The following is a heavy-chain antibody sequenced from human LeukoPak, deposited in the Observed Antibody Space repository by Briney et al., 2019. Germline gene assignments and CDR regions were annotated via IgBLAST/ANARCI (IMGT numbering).Heavy chain of an antibody. Sequence: PSETLSLTCTVSGGSISSSSYYWGWIRQPPGTGLEWIGSIYYSGSTYYNPTLKSRVTISVDTSKNQFSLKLSSVTAADTAVYYCARHRALYGSGSYPFFDYWGQGTLVTVSS. CDR2: IYYSGST. D-gene: IGHD3-10*01. J-gene: IGHJ4*02. CDR1: GGSISSSSYY. V-gene: IGHV4-39*01. CDR3: ARHRALYGSGSYPFFDY.